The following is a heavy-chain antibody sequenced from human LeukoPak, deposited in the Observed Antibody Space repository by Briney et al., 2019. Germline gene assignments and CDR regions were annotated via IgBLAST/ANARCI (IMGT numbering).Heavy chain of an antibody. CDR1: GFTFSSYP. V-gene: IGHV3-30-3*01. CDR3: ASTVSDY. J-gene: IGHJ4*02. Sequence: PGGSLRLSCAASGFTFSSYPMHWVRQAPGKGLEWVAVISYDGSNKYYADSVKGRFTISRDNSKNTLYLQMNSLRAEDTAVYYCASTVSDYWGQGTLVTVSS. D-gene: IGHD4-17*01. CDR2: ISYDGSNK.